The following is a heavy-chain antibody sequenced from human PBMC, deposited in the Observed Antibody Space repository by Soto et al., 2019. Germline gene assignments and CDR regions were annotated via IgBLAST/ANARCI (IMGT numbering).Heavy chain of an antibody. D-gene: IGHD1-7*01. J-gene: IGHJ5*02. CDR1: GGTFSSYA. V-gene: IGHV1-69*06. Sequence: ASVKVSCKASGGTFSSYAISWVRQAPGQGLEWMGGIIPIFGTANYAQKFQGRVAITADKSTSTAYMELSSLRSEDTAVYYCAAGTTLDNWFDPWGQGXLVTVSS. CDR3: AAGTTLDNWFDP. CDR2: IIPIFGTA.